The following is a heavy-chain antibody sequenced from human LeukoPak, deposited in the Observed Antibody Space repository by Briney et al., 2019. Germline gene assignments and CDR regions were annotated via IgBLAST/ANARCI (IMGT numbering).Heavy chain of an antibody. Sequence: PGGSLRLSCAASGFTFSSYAMSWVRQALGKGLEWVSAISGSGGSTYYADSVKGRFTISRDNSKNTLYLQMNSLRAGDTAVYYCAKRTRYYYDSSGGDYWGQGTLVTVSS. CDR1: GFTFSSYA. CDR2: ISGSGGST. CDR3: AKRTRYYYDSSGGDY. V-gene: IGHV3-23*01. D-gene: IGHD3-22*01. J-gene: IGHJ4*02.